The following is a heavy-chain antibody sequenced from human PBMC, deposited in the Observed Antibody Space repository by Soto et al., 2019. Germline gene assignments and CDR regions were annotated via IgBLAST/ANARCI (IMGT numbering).Heavy chain of an antibody. CDR3: VRGHIRRTARSFDP. Sequence: QVQLVQSGAEVKKPGASVKVSCKASGGTFSSYAISWVRQAPGQGLEWMGGIIAICGRANYAQKFQGRVTITADESTSTAYMELSSLRSEDTAVYYCVRGHIRRTARSFDPWGQGTLVTVSS. CDR2: IIAICGRA. CDR1: GGTFSSYA. D-gene: IGHD2-21*01. V-gene: IGHV1-69*01. J-gene: IGHJ5*02.